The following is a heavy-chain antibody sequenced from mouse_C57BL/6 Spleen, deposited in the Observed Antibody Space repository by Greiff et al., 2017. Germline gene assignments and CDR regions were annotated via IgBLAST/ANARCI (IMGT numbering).Heavy chain of an antibody. Sequence: VQGVESGAELVKPGASVKISCKASGYAFSSYWMNWVKQRPGKGLEWIGQIYPGDGDTNYNGKFKGKATLTADKSSSTAYMQLSSLTSEDSAVYFCARRGDGYYNFDYWGQGTTLTVSS. J-gene: IGHJ2*01. CDR3: ARRGDGYYNFDY. D-gene: IGHD2-3*01. CDR2: IYPGDGDT. CDR1: GYAFSSYW. V-gene: IGHV1-80*01.